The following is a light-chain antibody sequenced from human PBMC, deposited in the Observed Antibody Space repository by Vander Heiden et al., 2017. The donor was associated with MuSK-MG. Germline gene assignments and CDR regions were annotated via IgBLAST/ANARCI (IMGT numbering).Light chain of an antibody. Sequence: EMVLMQSPGTLSLSPGERATLSCRASQSIRSIYLAWYQQKPGQAPRLLIYGVTSRAAGIPERFRGSGAGTDFTLTINRLEPEDSAVYYCQQDGHTSVTFGGGTKVEIK. CDR2: GVT. V-gene: IGKV3-20*01. CDR1: QSIRSIY. J-gene: IGKJ4*01. CDR3: QQDGHTSVT.